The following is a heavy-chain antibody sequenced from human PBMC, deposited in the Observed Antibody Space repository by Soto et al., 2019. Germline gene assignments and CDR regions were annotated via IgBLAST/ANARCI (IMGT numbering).Heavy chain of an antibody. CDR1: GFTFDYYA. D-gene: IGHD6-6*01. CDR3: AKDIAARPDGYYYYYGMDV. Sequence: GGSMILSCAASGFTFDYYAMHWVRQAPGKGLEWVSGISWNSGSIGYADSVKGRFTISRDNAKNSLYLQMNSLRAEDTALYYCAKDIAARPDGYYYYYGMDVWGQGTTVTVS. V-gene: IGHV3-9*01. CDR2: ISWNSGSI. J-gene: IGHJ6*02.